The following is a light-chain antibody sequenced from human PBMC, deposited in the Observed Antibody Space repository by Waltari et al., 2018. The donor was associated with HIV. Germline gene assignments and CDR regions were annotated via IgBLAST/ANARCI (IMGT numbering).Light chain of an antibody. V-gene: IGLV2-11*01. Sequence: QSALTQPRSVSGSPGQSVTISCPGTSTDVGGYNYVSCYQQHPGKAPKLMLYDVSKRPSGVPDRFSGSKSGNTASLTISGLQAEDEADYYCCSYAGSYTWVFGGGTKLTVL. J-gene: IGLJ3*02. CDR3: CSYAGSYTWV. CDR2: DVS. CDR1: STDVGGYNY.